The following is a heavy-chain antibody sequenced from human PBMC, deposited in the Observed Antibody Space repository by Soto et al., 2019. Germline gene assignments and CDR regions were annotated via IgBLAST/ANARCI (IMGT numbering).Heavy chain of an antibody. D-gene: IGHD3-3*01. Sequence: GGSLRLSCAASGFTFSGSAMHWVRQASGKGLEWVGRIRSKANSYATAYAASVKGRFTISRDDSKNTAYLQMNSLKTEDTAVYYCTRPYYDFLSGYYSTRYYFMDVWGKGSTVTVSS. CDR2: IRSKANSYAT. CDR1: GFTFSGSA. V-gene: IGHV3-73*01. J-gene: IGHJ6*03. CDR3: TRPYYDFLSGYYSTRYYFMDV.